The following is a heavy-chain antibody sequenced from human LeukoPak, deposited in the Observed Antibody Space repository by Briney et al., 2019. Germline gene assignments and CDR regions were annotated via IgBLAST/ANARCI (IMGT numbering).Heavy chain of an antibody. J-gene: IGHJ3*02. CDR2: INHSGST. D-gene: IGHD5-12*01. CDR1: GGSFSGYY. V-gene: IGHV4-34*01. Sequence: PSETLSLTCAVYGGSFSGYYWSWIRQPPGRGREWIGEINHSGSTNYNPSLKSRVTISVDTSKSQFSLKLSSVTAADTAVYYCARLSGYDAFDIWGQGTMVTVSS. CDR3: ARLSGYDAFDI.